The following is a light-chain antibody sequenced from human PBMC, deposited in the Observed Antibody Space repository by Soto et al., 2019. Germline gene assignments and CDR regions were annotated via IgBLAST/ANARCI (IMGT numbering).Light chain of an antibody. CDR1: QSISRDF. V-gene: IGKV3-20*01. Sequence: VLTQSPATLSLSPGERGTLSCRASQSISRDFLAWYQQKPGQAPRLLIYGTSNRATGIPDRFSGSGSGTDVTLTISRLNPEDLAVYYCQHYGRPLWTFGQGTKVEIK. CDR3: QHYGRPLWT. J-gene: IGKJ1*01. CDR2: GTS.